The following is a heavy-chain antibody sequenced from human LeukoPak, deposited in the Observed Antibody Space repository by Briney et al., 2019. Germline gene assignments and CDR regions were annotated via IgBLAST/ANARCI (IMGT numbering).Heavy chain of an antibody. J-gene: IGHJ4*02. Sequence: SESLSLIRTVYGGSISSGSYDSSWIRQPAGKGLERFGYIYYRGSTNYHRSLKSRVTKSVETTQNKFTLTLRSLTAPHSAVYYWAKGGGCHWESFYDYWGQGTLVTVSS. CDR3: AKGGGCHWESFYDY. CDR1: GGSISSGSYD. CDR2: IYYRGST. D-gene: IGHD2-21*02. V-gene: IGHV4-61*10.